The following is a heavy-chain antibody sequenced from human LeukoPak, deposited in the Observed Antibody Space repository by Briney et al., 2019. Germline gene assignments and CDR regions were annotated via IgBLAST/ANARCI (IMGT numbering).Heavy chain of an antibody. CDR2: ISSSGSTI. V-gene: IGHV3-48*03. CDR3: ARELGVVAP. CDR1: GFTYSSYE. Sequence: TGGSLRLSCAASGFTYSSYEMNWLRQAPGKGLEWVSSISSSGSTIYYADSVKGRFTISRENAKNSLYLQMNSLRAEDTAVYYCARELGVVAPWGQGTLVTVS. J-gene: IGHJ5*02. D-gene: IGHD3-3*01.